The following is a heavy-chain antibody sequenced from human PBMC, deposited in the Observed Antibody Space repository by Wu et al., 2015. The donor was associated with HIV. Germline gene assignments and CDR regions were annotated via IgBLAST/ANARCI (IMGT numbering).Heavy chain of an antibody. V-gene: IGHV1-46*01. CDR3: ARAEWEVLPVLFDY. CDR1: GYTFTRYY. Sequence: QVQLVQSGAEVKKPGASVKVSCKASGYTFTRYYMHRVRQAPGQGLEWMGIFNPSGGSTTYAQKFQGRVTMTRDTSTNTVYMELSSLRSEDTAVYYCARAEWEVLPVLFDYWGQGTLVTVSS. D-gene: IGHD1-26*01. J-gene: IGHJ4*02. CDR2: FNPSGGST.